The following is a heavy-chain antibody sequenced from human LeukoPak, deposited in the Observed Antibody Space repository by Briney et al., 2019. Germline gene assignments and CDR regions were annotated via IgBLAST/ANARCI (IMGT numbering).Heavy chain of an antibody. D-gene: IGHD6-6*01. CDR1: GSSISSYY. Sequence: SETPSLTCTVSGSSISSYYWSWIRQPAGKGLEWIGRIYTSGSTNYNPSLKSRVTMSVDTSKNQISLKVNSVTAADTAVYYCARESYSSSYLFGFWGQGTLVTVSS. CDR3: ARESYSSSYLFGF. V-gene: IGHV4-4*07. J-gene: IGHJ4*02. CDR2: IYTSGST.